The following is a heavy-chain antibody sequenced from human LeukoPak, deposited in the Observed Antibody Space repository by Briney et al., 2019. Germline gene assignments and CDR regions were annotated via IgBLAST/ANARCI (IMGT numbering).Heavy chain of an antibody. V-gene: IGHV3-23*01. CDR2: IGGSGDAT. J-gene: IGHJ4*01. CDR3: ARDRGSYLEPTDF. D-gene: IGHD1-26*01. CDR1: GFTLREYV. Sequence: GCLRLSSAASGFTLREYVITRVRQAPGKGREWVSSIGGSGDATYYADVVKGRFSVSRDNSKNTLYLQMNSLRADDTALYHCARDRGSYLEPTDFWGHGTLVTVSS.